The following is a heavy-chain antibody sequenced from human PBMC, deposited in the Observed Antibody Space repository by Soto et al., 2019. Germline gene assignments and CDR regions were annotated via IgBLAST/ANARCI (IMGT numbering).Heavy chain of an antibody. J-gene: IGHJ6*02. CDR2: ISYDGSNK. Sequence: GGPQILSYAASGVNFSGYGMHWVRKAQGKGLEWVAVISYDGSNKYYADSVKGRFTISRDNSKNTLYLQMNSLRAEDTAVYYCARGLLIAAVRLSEYGMDVWGQGTTVTVSS. CDR1: GVNFSGYG. CDR3: ARGLLIAAVRLSEYGMDV. V-gene: IGHV3-30*03. D-gene: IGHD6-13*01.